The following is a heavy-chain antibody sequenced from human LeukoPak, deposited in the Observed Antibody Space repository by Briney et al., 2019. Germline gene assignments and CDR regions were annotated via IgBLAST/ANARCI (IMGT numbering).Heavy chain of an antibody. V-gene: IGHV3-48*03. D-gene: IGHD4-17*01. J-gene: IGHJ4*02. Sequence: GGSLRLSCAASGFTFSSYDMNWVRQAPGKGLEWISYISSGGSSIYYADSVKGRFTISRDNAKNSLYLHMNSLRAEDTAVYYCARDNGESSDYWGQGPLVIVSS. CDR3: ARDNGESSDY. CDR2: ISSGGSSI. CDR1: GFTFSSYD.